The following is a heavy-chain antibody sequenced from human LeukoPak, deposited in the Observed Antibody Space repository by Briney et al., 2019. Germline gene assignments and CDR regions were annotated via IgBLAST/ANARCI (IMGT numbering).Heavy chain of an antibody. CDR3: ARVVGSSGWYLGY. CDR1: GFTFSSYW. D-gene: IGHD6-19*01. V-gene: IGHV3-74*01. CDR2: INSDGSST. Sequence: GGSLRLSCAASGFTFSSYWMHWVRHAPGKGLVWVSRINSDGSSTSYADSVKGRFTISRDNAKNTLYLQMNSLRAEDTAVYYCARVVGSSGWYLGYWGQGTLVTVSS. J-gene: IGHJ4*02.